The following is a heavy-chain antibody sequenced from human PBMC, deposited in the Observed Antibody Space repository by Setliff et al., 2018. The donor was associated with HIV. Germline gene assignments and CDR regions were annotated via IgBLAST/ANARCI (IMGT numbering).Heavy chain of an antibody. CDR3: TREKVGSGSSVPEVRLFDP. D-gene: IGHD2-15*01. J-gene: IGHJ5*02. Sequence: SETLSLTCTVSGGSINIGETFWGWIRQPPGKGLEWIGSIHRSGTVYFNPSLSTRINVSLDRSKNEFSLRLRSVTAADTAVYFCTREKVGSGSSVPEVRLFDPWGQGRLVTSPQ. CDR1: GGSINIGETF. CDR2: IHRSGTV. V-gene: IGHV4-39*07.